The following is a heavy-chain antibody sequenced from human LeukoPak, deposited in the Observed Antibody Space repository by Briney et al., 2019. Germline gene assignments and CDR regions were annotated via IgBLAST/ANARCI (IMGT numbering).Heavy chain of an antibody. CDR1: GYTFTSYY. Sequence: GASVKVSCKASGYTFTSYYMHWVRQAPGQGLEWMGIINPSGGSTSYAQKFQGRVTMTRDTSTSTVYMELSSLRSEDTAVYYCARPTLPYYYDSSGASQGAFDIWGQGTMVTVSS. CDR2: INPSGGST. CDR3: ARPTLPYYYDSSGASQGAFDI. V-gene: IGHV1-46*01. D-gene: IGHD3-22*01. J-gene: IGHJ3*02.